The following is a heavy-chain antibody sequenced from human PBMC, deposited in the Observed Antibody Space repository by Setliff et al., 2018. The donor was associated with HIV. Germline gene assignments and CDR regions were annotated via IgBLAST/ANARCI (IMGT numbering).Heavy chain of an antibody. CDR2: IYYSGSP. Sequence: PSETLSLTCTVSGGSISSSSYYWGWIRQPPGKELEWIGNIYYSGSPSYNPSLSSRLTISVDTSKNQFSLKLSSVTAADTAVYYCARSITMIIVAPGAFDIWGQGTMVTVSS. D-gene: IGHD3-22*01. J-gene: IGHJ3*02. CDR1: GGSISSSSYY. CDR3: ARSITMIIVAPGAFDI. V-gene: IGHV4-39*07.